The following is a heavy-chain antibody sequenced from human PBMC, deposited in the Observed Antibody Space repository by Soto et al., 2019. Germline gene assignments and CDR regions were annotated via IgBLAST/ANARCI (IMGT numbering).Heavy chain of an antibody. V-gene: IGHV1-2*04. D-gene: IGHD2-2*01. J-gene: IGHJ5*02. CDR3: ARDGGYCSSTSCYDGYNLFDP. Sequence: QVQLVQSGAEVKKPGASVKVSCKASGYTFTGYYMHWVRQAPGQGLEWMGWINPNSGGTNYAQKFQGWVTMTRDTSINTAYMELSRVRSDATAVYYCARDGGYCSSTSCYDGYNLFDPWGQGTLVTVSS. CDR2: INPNSGGT. CDR1: GYTFTGYY.